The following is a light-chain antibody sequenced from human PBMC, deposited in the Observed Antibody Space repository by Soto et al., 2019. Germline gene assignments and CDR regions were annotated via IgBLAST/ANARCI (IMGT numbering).Light chain of an antibody. CDR3: QQYENLPRFI. J-gene: IGKJ3*01. CDR2: YAS. V-gene: IGKV1-33*01. CDR1: HDIGNY. Sequence: DIQTTQYTSSLSASVGDRVTITCLSSHDIGNYLNWYQQKPGKAPKLLIYYASNLETGVSSRFSGSGSGTDFTFTISSLQPEDIATYFCQQYENLPRFIFGPGTKVDI.